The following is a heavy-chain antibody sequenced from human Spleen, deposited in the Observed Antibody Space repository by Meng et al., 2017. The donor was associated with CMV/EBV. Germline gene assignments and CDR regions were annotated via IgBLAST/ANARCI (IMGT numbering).Heavy chain of an antibody. J-gene: IGHJ3*01. CDR1: GFTFGGSV. Sequence: GESLKISCAASGFTFGGSVIHWVRQASGKGLEWVGRIRRKPNNYATTYGASLKGRFTISRDDSKNTAYLQMNSLTTADTAVYYCTIFSSPTCFNDYVFDVWGQGTMVTVSS. D-gene: IGHD2-2*01. V-gene: IGHV3-73*01. CDR2: IRRKPNNYAT. CDR3: TIFSSPTCFNDYVFDV.